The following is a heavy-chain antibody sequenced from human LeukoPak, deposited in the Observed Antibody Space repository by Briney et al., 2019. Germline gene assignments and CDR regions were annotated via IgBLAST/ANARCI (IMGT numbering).Heavy chain of an antibody. V-gene: IGHV3-11*04. Sequence: GGSLRLSCAGSGLTFSDDYMSWIRQAPGKGLEWLSYISSAGTTKFYADSLEGRFTFSKDNAKNLLYLQLNSLRVEDTAVYYCVRHLAVVTPGDWGQGTLVTVSS. CDR3: VRHLAVVTPGD. J-gene: IGHJ4*02. D-gene: IGHD4-23*01. CDR1: GLTFSDDY. CDR2: ISSAGTTK.